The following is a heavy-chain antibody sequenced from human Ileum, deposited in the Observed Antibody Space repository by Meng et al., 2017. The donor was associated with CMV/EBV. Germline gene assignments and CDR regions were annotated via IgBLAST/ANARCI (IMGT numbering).Heavy chain of an antibody. CDR2: IKSDGSII. CDR1: FTFSRSW. Sequence: FTFSRSWMHWGRQEPERGVVWVARIKSDGSIISYADCVKGRFTISRDNAKNTLYLQMNSLRAEDTAVYYCVRDFFTAEYSSPGDDFDYWGQGTLVTVSS. V-gene: IGHV3-74*01. D-gene: IGHD3-16*01. J-gene: IGHJ4*02. CDR3: VRDFFTAEYSSPGDDFDY.